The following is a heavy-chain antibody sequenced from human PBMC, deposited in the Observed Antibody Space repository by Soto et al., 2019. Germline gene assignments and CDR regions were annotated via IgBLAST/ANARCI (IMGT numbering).Heavy chain of an antibody. V-gene: IGHV4-34*02. CDR2: INPFGST. CDR1: GESFSRHS. CDR3: AKKHYSVFDI. J-gene: IGHJ4*02. Sequence: QVQLQQWGAGLLKPSETLSLTCAVYGESFSRHSWTWIRQTPGEGLEWIGEINPFGSTVFSASLKSRVTMSIDTSKMQFSLKLTSVTAADSAIYYCAKKHYSVFDIWGQGTLVTVSS. D-gene: IGHD4-4*01.